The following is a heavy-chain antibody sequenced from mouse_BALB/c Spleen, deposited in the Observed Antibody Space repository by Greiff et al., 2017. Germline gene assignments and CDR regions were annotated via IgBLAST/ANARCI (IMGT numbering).Heavy chain of an antibody. CDR2: ISSGSSTI. CDR1: GFTFSSFG. CDR3: ARSGYGYVAFAY. D-gene: IGHD2-2*01. J-gene: IGHJ3*01. V-gene: IGHV5-17*02. Sequence: EVHLVESGGGLVQPGGSLKLSCAASGFTFSSFGMHWVRQAPEKGLEWVAYISSGSSTIYYADTVKGRFTISRDNPKNTLFLQMTSLRSEDTAMYYCARSGYGYVAFAYWGQGTLVTVSA.